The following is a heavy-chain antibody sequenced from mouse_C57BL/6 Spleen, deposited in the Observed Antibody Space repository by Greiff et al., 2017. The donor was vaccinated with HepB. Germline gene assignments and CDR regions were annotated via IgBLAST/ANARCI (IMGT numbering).Heavy chain of an antibody. CDR3: ARLYVSDYGGFDY. V-gene: IGHV2-2*01. Sequence: VKLQESGPGLVQPSQSLSITCTVSGFSLTSYGVHWVRQSPGKGLEWLGVIWSGGSTDYNAAFISRLSISKDNSKSQVFFKMNSLQADDTAIYYSARLYVSDYGGFDYWGQGTPLTVSS. D-gene: IGHD2-13*01. CDR1: GFSLTSYG. CDR2: IWSGGST. J-gene: IGHJ2*01.